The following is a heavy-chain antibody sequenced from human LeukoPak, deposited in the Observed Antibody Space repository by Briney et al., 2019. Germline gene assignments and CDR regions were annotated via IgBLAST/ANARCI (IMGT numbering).Heavy chain of an antibody. Sequence: GASVKVSCKASGFTFISYGISWVRQARGQGLEWMGWISAYNGNTNYAQKLQGRVTITADKSTSTAYMELSSLRSEDTAVYYCARDRDYDFWSGYSDWGQGTLVTVSS. CDR1: GFTFISYG. J-gene: IGHJ4*02. CDR3: ARDRDYDFWSGYSD. V-gene: IGHV1-18*01. D-gene: IGHD3-3*01. CDR2: ISAYNGNT.